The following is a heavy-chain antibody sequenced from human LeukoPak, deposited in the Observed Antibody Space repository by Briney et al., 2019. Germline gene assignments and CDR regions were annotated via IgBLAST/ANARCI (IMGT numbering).Heavy chain of an antibody. CDR1: GFTFSGYW. J-gene: IGHJ4*01. D-gene: IGHD3-16*01. Sequence: GGSLRLSCAASGFTFSGYWMSWVRQAPGKGLEWVANIKQDGSEKYYVDSVKGRFTISRDNAKNSLYLQMNSLRAEDTAVYYCARDYGYWGHGTLVTVSS. CDR3: ARDYGY. V-gene: IGHV3-7*01. CDR2: IKQDGSEK.